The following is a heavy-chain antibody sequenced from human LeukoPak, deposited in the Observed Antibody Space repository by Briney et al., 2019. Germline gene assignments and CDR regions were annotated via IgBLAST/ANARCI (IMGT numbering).Heavy chain of an antibody. V-gene: IGHV3-48*01. Sequence: GGSLRLSCAASGFTFSTYSMKWVRQAPGKGLECVSYISYSSSPIYYADSVKGRFTISRDNAKNSLYLQMNRLRAEDTAVYYCARDLSTRYGMDVWGQGTTVTVSS. CDR3: ARDLSTRYGMDV. CDR1: GFTFSTYS. J-gene: IGHJ6*02. CDR2: ISYSSSPI. D-gene: IGHD2-2*01.